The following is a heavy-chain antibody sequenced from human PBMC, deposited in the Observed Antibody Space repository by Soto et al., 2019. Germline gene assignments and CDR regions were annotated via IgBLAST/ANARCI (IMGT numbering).Heavy chain of an antibody. Sequence: EVQLVESGGGLVRPGGSLRLSCVASGFTFNNAWMNWVRQAPGKGLEWVGRIRSKADGGTIDYAAPVKDRFTISRDDSKNTLHLQMNSLKTEDTAVYYCTREPDYSNYFEYWGKGTLVTVSS. D-gene: IGHD4-4*01. CDR1: GFTFNNAW. CDR3: TREPDYSNYFEY. V-gene: IGHV3-15*07. J-gene: IGHJ4*02. CDR2: IRSKADGGTI.